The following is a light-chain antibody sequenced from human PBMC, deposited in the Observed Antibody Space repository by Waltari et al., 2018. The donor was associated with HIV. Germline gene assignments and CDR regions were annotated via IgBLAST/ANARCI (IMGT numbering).Light chain of an antibody. J-gene: IGLJ1*01. V-gene: IGLV2-14*03. CDR1: SSDVGGYNY. Sequence: QSALTQPASVSGSPGQSITISCTGTSSDVGGYNYVSWYQKHPGKAPKLMIYDVSNRPSGGSNRFSGSKSGNTASLTISGLQAEDEADYYCSSYTSSNTLPYVFGTGTKVTGL. CDR3: SSYTSSNTLPYV. CDR2: DVS.